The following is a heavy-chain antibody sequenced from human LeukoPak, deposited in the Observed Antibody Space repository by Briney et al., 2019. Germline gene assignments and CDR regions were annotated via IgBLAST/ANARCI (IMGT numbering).Heavy chain of an antibody. CDR3: ARSRRAAMVSYFDY. Sequence: GGSLRLSCAASGFTFSNYAMNWVRQAPGKGLEYVSAISSNGGSTYYANSVKGRFTISRDNSKNTLYLQMGSLRAEDMAVYYCARSRRAAMVSYFDYWGQGTLVTVSS. V-gene: IGHV3-64*01. D-gene: IGHD5-18*01. CDR2: ISSNGGST. J-gene: IGHJ4*02. CDR1: GFTFSNYA.